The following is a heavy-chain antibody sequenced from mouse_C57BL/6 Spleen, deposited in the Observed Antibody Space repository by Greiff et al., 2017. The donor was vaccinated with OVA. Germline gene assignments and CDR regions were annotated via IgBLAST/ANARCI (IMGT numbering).Heavy chain of an antibody. Sequence: QVQLKESGAELAKPGASVKLSCKASGYTFTSYWMHWVKQRPGQGLEWIGYINPSSGYTKYNQKFKDKATLTADKSSSTAYMQLSSLTYEDSAVYYCARSRDLGRAWFAYWGQGTLVTVSA. CDR3: ARSRDLGRAWFAY. D-gene: IGHD4-1*01. V-gene: IGHV1-7*01. CDR2: INPSSGYT. CDR1: GYTFTSYW. J-gene: IGHJ3*01.